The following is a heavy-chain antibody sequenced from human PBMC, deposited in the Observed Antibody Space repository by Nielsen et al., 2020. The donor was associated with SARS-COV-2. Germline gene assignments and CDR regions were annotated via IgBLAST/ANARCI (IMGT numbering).Heavy chain of an antibody. CDR3: AKSGYCNGGICYSTEYFQD. J-gene: IGHJ1*01. Sequence: LSLTCAASGFTFNNYDMHWVRQATGKGLGWVSAIGTGGDTFYPGSVKGRFTISRDNAKNSLYLQMNSLRVDDTAVYYCAKSGYCNGGICYSTEYFQDWGQGTLVTVSS. CDR2: IGTGGDT. D-gene: IGHD2-15*01. CDR1: GFTFNNYD. V-gene: IGHV3-13*01.